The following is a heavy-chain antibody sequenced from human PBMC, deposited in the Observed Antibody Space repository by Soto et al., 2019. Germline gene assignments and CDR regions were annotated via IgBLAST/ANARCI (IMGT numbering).Heavy chain of an antibody. J-gene: IGHJ6*02. CDR3: ATVDISTWIDGMDV. CDR2: TFPMFGKA. Sequence: SVKVSCKASGGTFSSYAISWVRQAPGQGLEWMGGTFPMFGKANYAQKFQGRVTISADKSTSTAYMELSSLRSEDTAVYYCATVDISTWIDGMDVWGQGTTVTVSS. CDR1: GGTFSSYA. D-gene: IGHD2-2*01. V-gene: IGHV1-69*06.